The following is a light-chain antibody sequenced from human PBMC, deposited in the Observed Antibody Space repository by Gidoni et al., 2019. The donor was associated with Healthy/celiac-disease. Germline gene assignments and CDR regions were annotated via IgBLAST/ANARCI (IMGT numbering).Light chain of an antibody. CDR2: GAS. CDR1: QSVSSSY. J-gene: IGKJ3*01. V-gene: IGKV3-20*01. Sequence: EIVLTQSPGTLSLSPGERATLSCRASQSVSSSYLAWYQQKPGQAPRLLIYGASSRATGIPDFTLTISRLEPEDFAVYYCQQYGSSLFTFGHGTKVDIK. CDR3: QQYGSSLFT.